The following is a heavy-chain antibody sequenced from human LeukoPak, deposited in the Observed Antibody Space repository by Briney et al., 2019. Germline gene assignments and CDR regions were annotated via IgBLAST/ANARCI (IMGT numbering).Heavy chain of an antibody. J-gene: IGHJ4*02. CDR1: GYSIIRYW. V-gene: IGHV5-51*01. CDR3: ARAYSSGWTFDY. Sequence: GESLQIFSKGTGYSIIRYWIGWVRQMPGKGLEWMGIIYPSDSDTRYSPSFQGQVSISADKSISTAYLQWSSLKASDTAMYYCARAYSSGWTFDYWGQGTLVTVSS. CDR2: IYPSDSDT. D-gene: IGHD6-19*01.